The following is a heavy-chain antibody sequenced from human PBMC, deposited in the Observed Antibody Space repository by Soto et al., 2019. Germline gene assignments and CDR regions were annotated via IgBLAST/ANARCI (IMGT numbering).Heavy chain of an antibody. CDR3: AKAGGDRLLSYVYFYYYGMDV. V-gene: IGHV3-23*05. J-gene: IGHJ6*02. CDR1: GFNLSDYA. Sequence: ARSLRLSCPASGFNLSDYANSWVGQPPAKGLEWDSPLSHTTKIAYYAASVQGRFTISRDNARITLYLQLDSLRAEHTAIYYCAKAGGDRLLSYVYFYYYGMDVWGQGT. D-gene: IGHD3-3*01. CDR2: LSHTTKIA.